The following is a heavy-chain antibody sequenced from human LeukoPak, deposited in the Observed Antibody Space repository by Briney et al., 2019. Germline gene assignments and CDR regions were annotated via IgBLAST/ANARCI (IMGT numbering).Heavy chain of an antibody. V-gene: IGHV3-48*03. CDR2: ISSSGSTI. CDR3: ATSSPVWFGEFAYYYYGMDV. D-gene: IGHD3-10*01. Sequence: GGSLRLSCAASGFTFSSYEMNWVRQAPGKGLEWVSYISSSGSTIYYADSVKGRFTISRDNAKNSLYLQMNSLRAEDTAVYYCATSSPVWFGEFAYYYYGMDVWGQGTTVTVSS. J-gene: IGHJ6*02. CDR1: GFTFSSYE.